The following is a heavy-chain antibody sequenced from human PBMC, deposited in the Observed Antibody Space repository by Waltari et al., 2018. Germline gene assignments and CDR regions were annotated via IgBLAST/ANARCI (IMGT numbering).Heavy chain of an antibody. CDR3: AKGDYYFDY. J-gene: IGHJ4*02. V-gene: IGHV3-23*03. Sequence: EVQLLESGGGLVQPGGSLRLSCAASVFTFSSYAMSWVRQAPGKGLEWVSVIYSGGSTYYADSVKGRFTISRDNSKNTLYLQMNSLRAEDTAVYYCAKGDYYFDYWGQGTLVTVSS. CDR2: IYSGGST. CDR1: VFTFSSYA.